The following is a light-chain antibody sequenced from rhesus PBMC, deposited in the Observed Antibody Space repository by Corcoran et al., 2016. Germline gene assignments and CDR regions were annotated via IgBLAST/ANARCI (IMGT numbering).Light chain of an antibody. CDR2: EVN. CDR3: GSYRSGNTYI. J-gene: IGLJ1*01. Sequence: QSALTQPPSVSKSLGQSVTISCTGTSSDIGGYNGVSWYLQHPGTAPRLLIYEVNKRPSGVSDRFSGSRSGNTASLTISGLQAEDEADYYCGSYRSGNTYIFGVGTRLTVL. CDR1: SSDIGGYNG. V-gene: IGLV2-38*01.